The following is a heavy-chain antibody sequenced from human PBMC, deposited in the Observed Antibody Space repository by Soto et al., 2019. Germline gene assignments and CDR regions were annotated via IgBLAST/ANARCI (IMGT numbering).Heavy chain of an antibody. CDR3: VRRGSETGWYFDQ. Sequence: EVQLLESGGGLVQPGGSLRLSCAASGFTFYRYDMFWVRQTPRRGLEWVSFISGSGGRIEYGDFVRGRFTASRDNAEDTLSLHMNTLASDDTGVYYCVRRGSETGWYFDQWGQGTLVVVSS. CDR2: ISGSGGRI. V-gene: IGHV3-23*02. J-gene: IGHJ4*02. D-gene: IGHD6-19*01. CDR1: GFTFYRYD.